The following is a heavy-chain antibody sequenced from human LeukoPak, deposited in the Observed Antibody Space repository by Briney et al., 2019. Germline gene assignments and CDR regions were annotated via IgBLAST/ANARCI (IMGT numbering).Heavy chain of an antibody. Sequence: ASVKVSCNVSGYTLTELSMHWVRQAPGQGLEWMGWISAYNGNTNYAQKLQGRVTMTTDTSTSTAYMELRSLRSDDTAVYYCARSTLTYYYDSSGSTDYWGQGTLVTVSS. CDR1: GYTLTELS. V-gene: IGHV1-18*01. J-gene: IGHJ4*02. CDR2: ISAYNGNT. D-gene: IGHD3-22*01. CDR3: ARSTLTYYYDSSGSTDY.